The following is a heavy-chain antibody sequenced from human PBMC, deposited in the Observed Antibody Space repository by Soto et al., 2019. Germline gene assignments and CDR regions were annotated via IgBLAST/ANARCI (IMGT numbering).Heavy chain of an antibody. CDR1: GYTFTSYD. Sequence: QVQLVQSGAEVKRPGASVKVSCKASGYTFTSYDISWVRQATGQGLEWMGWMNPISGNTGYAQKFQGRVTMTRNTSISTAYMELSSLRSDDTIVYFCVDNSKWGQGTPVTITS. CDR2: MNPISGNT. D-gene: IGHD1-1*01. CDR3: VDNSK. V-gene: IGHV1-8*01. J-gene: IGHJ4*02.